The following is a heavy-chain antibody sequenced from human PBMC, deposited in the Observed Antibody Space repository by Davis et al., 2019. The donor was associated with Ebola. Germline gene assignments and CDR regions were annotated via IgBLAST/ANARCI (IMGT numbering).Heavy chain of an antibody. CDR3: ASPDSSGYIGET. V-gene: IGHV1-24*01. D-gene: IGHD3-22*01. CDR2: FDPEDGET. J-gene: IGHJ4*02. Sequence: AASVKVSCKVSGYTLTELSMHWVRQAPGKGLEWMGGFDPEDGETIYAQKFQGRVTMTRDTSTSTVYMELSSLRSEDTAVYYCASPDSSGYIGETWGQGTLVTVSS. CDR1: GYTLTELS.